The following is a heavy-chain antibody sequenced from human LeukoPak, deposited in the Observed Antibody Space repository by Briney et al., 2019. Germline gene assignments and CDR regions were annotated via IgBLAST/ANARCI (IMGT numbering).Heavy chain of an antibody. CDR1: GGSFSGYY. Sequence: PSETLSLTCAVYGGSFSGYYWSWIRQPPGKGLEWIGEINHSGSTNYNPSLKSRVTISVDTSKNQFSLKLSPVTAADTAVYYCARGLRSGLARWGQGTLVTVSS. J-gene: IGHJ4*02. V-gene: IGHV4-34*01. CDR3: ARGLRSGLAR. CDR2: INHSGST.